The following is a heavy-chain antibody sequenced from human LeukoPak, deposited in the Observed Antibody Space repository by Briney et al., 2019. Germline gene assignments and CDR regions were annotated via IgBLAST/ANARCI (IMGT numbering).Heavy chain of an antibody. CDR3: ARYCSGGSCYSASDI. Sequence: GGSLRLSCAASGFTFSSYGMHWVRQAPGKGLEWVAVIWYDGSNKYYADSVKGRFTISRDNSKNTLYLQMNSLRAEDTAVYYCARYCSGGSCYSASDIWGQGTMVTVSS. J-gene: IGHJ3*02. CDR2: IWYDGSNK. V-gene: IGHV3-33*01. D-gene: IGHD2-15*01. CDR1: GFTFSSYG.